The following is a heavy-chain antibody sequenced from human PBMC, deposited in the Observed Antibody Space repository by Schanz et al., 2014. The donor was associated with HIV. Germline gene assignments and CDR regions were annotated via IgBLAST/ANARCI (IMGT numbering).Heavy chain of an antibody. Sequence: QVQLQESGPGLVKPSQTLSLTCTVAGGSISSGGHYWSWIRQHPAKGLEWIGYMYYSGSTYYNPSLQSRVTISVDTSKNQFSLKLRSVTAADTAVYSCARVPPSDSSGYYPFDYWGQGTLVTVSS. CDR3: ARVPPSDSSGYYPFDY. CDR2: MYYSGST. J-gene: IGHJ4*02. D-gene: IGHD3-22*01. CDR1: GGSISSGGHY. V-gene: IGHV4-31*03.